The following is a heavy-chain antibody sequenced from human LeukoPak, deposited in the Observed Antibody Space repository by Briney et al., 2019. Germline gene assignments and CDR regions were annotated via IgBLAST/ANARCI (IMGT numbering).Heavy chain of an antibody. V-gene: IGHV3-11*01. CDR1: GFTFSDYY. CDR3: ARDSCGSGNYCNWFDP. D-gene: IGHD3-10*01. Sequence: GGSLRLSCAASGFTFSDYYMSWIRQAPGKGLEWVSYISSSGSTIYYADSVKGRFTISRDNAKNSLYLQMNSLRAEDTAVYYCARDSCGSGNYCNWFDPWGQGTLVTVSS. CDR2: ISSSGSTI. J-gene: IGHJ5*02.